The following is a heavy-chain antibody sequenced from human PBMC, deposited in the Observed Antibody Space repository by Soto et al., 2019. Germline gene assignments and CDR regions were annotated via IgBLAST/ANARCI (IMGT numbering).Heavy chain of an antibody. Sequence: QVQLMQSGAEVKKPGASVKVSCKASGYTFTSYGISWVRQAPGQGLEWMGWISAYNGNTNYAQKLQGRVTMTTDTSTSTAYMEMRSLRSDDTAVYCCARERYIVVVPAAPIYDYYGMDVWGQGTTVTVSS. CDR3: ARERYIVVVPAAPIYDYYGMDV. CDR1: GYTFTSYG. CDR2: ISAYNGNT. V-gene: IGHV1-18*01. D-gene: IGHD2-2*01. J-gene: IGHJ6*02.